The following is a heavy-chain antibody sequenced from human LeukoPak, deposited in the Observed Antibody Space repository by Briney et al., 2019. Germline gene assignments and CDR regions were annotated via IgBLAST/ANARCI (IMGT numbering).Heavy chain of an antibody. CDR3: AKDHGPGSYGRYYYYGMDV. Sequence: PGGSLRLSCAASGFTFSSYGMHWVRQAPGKGLEWVAVISYDGSNKYYADCVKGRFTISRDNSKNTLYLQMNSLRAEDTAVYYCAKDHGPGSYGRYYYYGMDVWGQGTTVTVSS. CDR1: GFTFSSYG. D-gene: IGHD5-18*01. V-gene: IGHV3-30*18. J-gene: IGHJ6*02. CDR2: ISYDGSNK.